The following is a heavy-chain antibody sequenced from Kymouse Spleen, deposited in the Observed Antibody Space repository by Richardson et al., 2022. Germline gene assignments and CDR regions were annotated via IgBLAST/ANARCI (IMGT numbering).Heavy chain of an antibody. D-gene: IGHD6-13*01. CDR2: IRSKANSYAT. V-gene: IGHV3-73*02. J-gene: IGHJ6*02. CDR3: TKYSSSSYYYYGMDV. CDR1: GFTFSGSA. Sequence: EVQLVESGGGLVQPGGSLKLSCAASGFTFSGSAMHWVRQASGKGLEWVGRIRSKANSYATAYAASVKGRFTISRDDSKNTAYLQMNSLKTEDTAVYYCTKYSSSSYYYYGMDVWGQGTTVTVSS.